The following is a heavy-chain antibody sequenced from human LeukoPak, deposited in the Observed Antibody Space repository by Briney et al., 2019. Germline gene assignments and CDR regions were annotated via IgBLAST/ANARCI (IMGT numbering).Heavy chain of an antibody. D-gene: IGHD3-3*01. J-gene: IGHJ4*02. CDR3: AREGGFYRPLDY. Sequence: SETLSLTCGVSGGSVINTNWWTWVRQPPGKGLEWIGEVHLDGRTNYNPSLGSRLTMSVDVSENQVSLKLTSVTAADTAVYYCAREGGFYRPLDYSGQGTLVTVSS. CDR2: VHLDGRT. CDR1: GGSVINTNW. V-gene: IGHV4-4*02.